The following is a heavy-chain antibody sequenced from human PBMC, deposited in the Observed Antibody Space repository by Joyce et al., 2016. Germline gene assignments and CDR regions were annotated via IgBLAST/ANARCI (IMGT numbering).Heavy chain of an antibody. Sequence: EVQLLESGGGLVQPGGSLRLSCAAYGFTLSNYAMSWVRQTPGKGLEWVSAFHNSGGRTYYADSVKGRFTVSRDNSKNTLYLQMNSLRAEDTALYYCAKLNWEDAVNKWGRGTLVTVAS. D-gene: IGHD7-27*01. CDR1: GFTLSNYA. CDR2: FHNSGGRT. CDR3: AKLNWEDAVNK. V-gene: IGHV3-23*01. J-gene: IGHJ4*02.